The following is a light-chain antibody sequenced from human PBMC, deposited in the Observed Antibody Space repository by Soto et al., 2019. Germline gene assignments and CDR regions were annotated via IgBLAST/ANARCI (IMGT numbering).Light chain of an antibody. CDR3: SSYTSSRGYV. CDR1: SSDVGGYNY. J-gene: IGLJ1*01. V-gene: IGLV2-14*01. Sequence: QSALTQPASVSGSPGQSITISCTGTSSDVGGYNYVSWYQQHPGKAHKLMIYDVSNRPSGVSNRFSGSKSGNTASLTISGLQAEDEADYYCSSYTSSRGYVFGTGTKVTVL. CDR2: DVS.